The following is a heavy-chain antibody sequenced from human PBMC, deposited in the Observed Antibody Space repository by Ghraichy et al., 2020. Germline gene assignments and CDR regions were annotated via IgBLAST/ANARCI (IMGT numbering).Heavy chain of an antibody. CDR1: GFTVSDYY. Sequence: LSLTCAVSGFTVSDYYMSWVRQAPGKGLDWVSLIYNDGSIYYADSVKGRFTISRDNSKNTLYLQMNSLRAEDTALYYCATEGAFDVWGQGTMVTVSS. V-gene: IGHV3-66*01. J-gene: IGHJ3*01. CDR2: IYNDGSI. CDR3: ATEGAFDV.